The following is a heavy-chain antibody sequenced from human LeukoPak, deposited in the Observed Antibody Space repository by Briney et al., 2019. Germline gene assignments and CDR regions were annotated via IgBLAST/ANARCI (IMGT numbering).Heavy chain of an antibody. CDR3: ARDDYGDIPLDY. Sequence: GGSLRLSCAASGFTFSSYATSWVRQAPGKGLEWVSTISGSIGSTYYAYSVKGRFTISRDNSKNTLYLQVNSLRAEDTAVYYCARDDYGDIPLDYWGQGTLVTVSS. CDR2: ISGSIGST. J-gene: IGHJ4*02. CDR1: GFTFSSYA. D-gene: IGHD4-17*01. V-gene: IGHV3-23*01.